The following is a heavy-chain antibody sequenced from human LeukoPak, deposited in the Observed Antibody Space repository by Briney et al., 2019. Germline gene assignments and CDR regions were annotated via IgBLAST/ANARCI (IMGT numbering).Heavy chain of an antibody. CDR3: ARGTYDYIWGSYRLGYFDY. V-gene: IGHV4-59*01. CDR1: GGSISSYY. D-gene: IGHD3-16*02. CDR2: IYYSGST. J-gene: IGHJ4*02. Sequence: PSETLSLTCTVSGGSISSYYWSWIRQPPGKGLEWIGYIYYSGSTNYNPSLKSRVTISVDTSKNQFSLKLSSVTAADTAVYYCARGTYDYIWGSYRLGYFDYWGQGTLVTVSS.